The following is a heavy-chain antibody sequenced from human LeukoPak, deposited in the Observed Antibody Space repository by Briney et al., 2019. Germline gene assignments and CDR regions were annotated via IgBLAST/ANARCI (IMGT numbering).Heavy chain of an antibody. Sequence: ASVKVSCKASGGTFSSYAISWVRQAPGQGLEWMGGIIPIFGTANYAQKFQGRVTITADESTSTAYMELSSLRSEDTAVYYCATVHRDYFDYWGQGTLVTVSS. D-gene: IGHD1-1*01. J-gene: IGHJ4*02. CDR1: GGTFSSYA. CDR2: IIPIFGTA. V-gene: IGHV1-69*13. CDR3: ATVHRDYFDY.